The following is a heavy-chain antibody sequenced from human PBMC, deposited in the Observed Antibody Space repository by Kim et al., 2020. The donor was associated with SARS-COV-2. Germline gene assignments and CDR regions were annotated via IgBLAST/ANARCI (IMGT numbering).Heavy chain of an antibody. D-gene: IGHD6-13*01. V-gene: IGHV3-43D*04. CDR1: GFTFDDYA. CDR3: AKDQTAAGSHFDY. CDR2: ISWDGGST. J-gene: IGHJ4*02. Sequence: GGSLRLSCAASGFTFDDYAMHWVRQAPGKGLEWVSLISWDGGSTYYADSVKGRFIVSRDNSKNSLYVQMNSLRAEDTALYSCAKDQTAAGSHFDYWGQGTLVTVSS.